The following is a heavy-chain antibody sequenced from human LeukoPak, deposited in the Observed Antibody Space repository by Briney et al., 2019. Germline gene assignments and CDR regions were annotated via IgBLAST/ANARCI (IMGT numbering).Heavy chain of an antibody. CDR2: VNGRGATT. CDR1: GFTFSDYA. CDR3: AKAPATGEGYYFYYMDV. Sequence: PGGSLRLSCAASGFASGFTFSDYAVSWVRQAPGKGPEWFASVNGRGATTYYADSVRARLPISRVNSKNALYLKMISLGADDTAIYFCAKAPATGEGYYFYYMDVWGKGTTVTVSS. D-gene: IGHD7-27*01. J-gene: IGHJ6*03. V-gene: IGHV3-23*01.